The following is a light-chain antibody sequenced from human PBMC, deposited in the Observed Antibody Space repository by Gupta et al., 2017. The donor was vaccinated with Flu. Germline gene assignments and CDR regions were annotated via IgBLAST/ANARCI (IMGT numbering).Light chain of an antibody. CDR3: QVWHTTSEVI. CDR2: DDS. J-gene: IGLJ2*01. V-gene: IGLV3-21*03. CDR1: NIGSKS. Sequence: GKTARMTCGGNNIGSKSVHWYQQKPGQAPVLVVYDDSDRPSGIPERFSGSNSGNTATLTISRVEVGDEADYFCQVWHTTSEVIFGGGTKVTVL.